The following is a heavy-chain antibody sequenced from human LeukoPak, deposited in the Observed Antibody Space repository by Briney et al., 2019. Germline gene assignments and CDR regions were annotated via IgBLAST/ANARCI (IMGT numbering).Heavy chain of an antibody. D-gene: IGHD2-2*01. CDR2: IYYSGST. Sequence: SETLSLTCTVSGGSISSYYWSWIRQPPGKGLEWIGYIYYSGSTNYNPSLKSRVTISLDTSKNQFSLKLSSVTAADTAVYYCAREVVPAALGEFWFDPWGQGTLVTVS. CDR3: AREVVPAALGEFWFDP. CDR1: GGSISSYY. V-gene: IGHV4-59*01. J-gene: IGHJ5*02.